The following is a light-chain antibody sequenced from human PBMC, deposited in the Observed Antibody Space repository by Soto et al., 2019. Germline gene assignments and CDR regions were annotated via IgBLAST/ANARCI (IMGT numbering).Light chain of an antibody. J-gene: IGKJ1*01. V-gene: IGKV1-6*01. CDR3: LRDYHGWT. Sequence: AIQMTQSPSSLSASVGDRVTITCRASQGIGNDLGWYQQKPGKAPKLLIYDASTFQTGVPSRFSGSGYGTAFTLTISSLQPEDFATYYCLRDYHGWTFGQGTKVEIK. CDR1: QGIGND. CDR2: DAS.